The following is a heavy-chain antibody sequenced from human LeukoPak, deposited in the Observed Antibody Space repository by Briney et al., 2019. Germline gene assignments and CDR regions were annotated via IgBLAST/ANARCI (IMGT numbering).Heavy chain of an antibody. D-gene: IGHD1-26*01. CDR2: ISAYNGNT. J-gene: IGHJ5*02. V-gene: IGHV1-18*01. CDR3: ARLEELRNWFDP. Sequence: AAVKVSCKASGYTFTSYGISGVRQAPGEGREWMGCISAYNGNTSYAQKLQGRVTMTTDTSTSTAYMELRRLRSADTAVHYCARLEELRNWFDPWGQGTLVTVSS. CDR1: GYTFTSYG.